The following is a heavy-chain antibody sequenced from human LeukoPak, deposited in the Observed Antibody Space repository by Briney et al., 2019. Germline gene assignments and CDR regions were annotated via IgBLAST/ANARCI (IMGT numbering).Heavy chain of an antibody. D-gene: IGHD3-22*01. CDR2: INRSGST. CDR1: GGSFSGYY. V-gene: IGHV4-34*01. Sequence: SETLSLTCAVYGGSFSGYYWSWIRQPPGKGLEWIGEINRSGSTNYNPSLKSRVTISVDTSKNQFSLKLSSVTAADTAVYYCARQGSRYYYDSSGYYQRKPFDYWGQGTLVTVSS. CDR3: ARQGSRYYYDSSGYYQRKPFDY. J-gene: IGHJ4*02.